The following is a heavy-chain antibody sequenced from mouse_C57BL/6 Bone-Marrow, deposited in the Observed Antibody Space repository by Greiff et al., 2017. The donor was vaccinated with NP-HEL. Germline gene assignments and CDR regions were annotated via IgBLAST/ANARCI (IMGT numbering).Heavy chain of an antibody. D-gene: IGHD2-1*01. J-gene: IGHJ4*01. Sequence: QVQLQQSGAELARPGASVKLSCKASGYTFTSYGISWVKQRTGQGLEWIGEIYPRSGNTYYNEKFKGKATLTADKSSSTAYMELRSLTSEDSAVYFCAREGNGNPYYYAMDYWGLGTSVTVSS. CDR3: AREGNGNPYYYAMDY. V-gene: IGHV1-81*01. CDR1: GYTFTSYG. CDR2: IYPRSGNT.